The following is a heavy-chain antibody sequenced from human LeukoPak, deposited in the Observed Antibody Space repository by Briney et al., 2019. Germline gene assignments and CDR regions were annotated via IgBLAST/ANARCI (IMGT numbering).Heavy chain of an antibody. Sequence: ASVKVSCKASGYTFTSYGISWVRQAPGQGLEWMGIISPSGGSTSYAQKFQGRVTMTRDTSTSTVYMELSSLRSEDTAVYYCARWDMVRGVIRAFDIWGQGTMVTVSS. V-gene: IGHV1-46*01. CDR3: ARWDMVRGVIRAFDI. J-gene: IGHJ3*02. D-gene: IGHD3-10*01. CDR2: ISPSGGST. CDR1: GYTFTSYG.